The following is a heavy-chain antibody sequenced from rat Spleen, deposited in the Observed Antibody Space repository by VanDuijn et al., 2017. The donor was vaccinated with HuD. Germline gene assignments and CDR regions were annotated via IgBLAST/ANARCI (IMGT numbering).Heavy chain of an antibody. J-gene: IGHJ2*01. D-gene: IGHD5-1*01. CDR2: ISSGGST. V-gene: IGHV2S12*01. Sequence: QVQLKESGPGLVQPSQTLSLTCTVSGFSLTSNGVSWIRQPPGKGLEWIAGISSGGSTYYNSALKSRLSISRDTSKSQIFLKMNNLQIEDTAIYFCTRGTGSSDYWGQGVMVTVSS. CDR3: TRGTGSSDY. CDR1: GFSLTSNG.